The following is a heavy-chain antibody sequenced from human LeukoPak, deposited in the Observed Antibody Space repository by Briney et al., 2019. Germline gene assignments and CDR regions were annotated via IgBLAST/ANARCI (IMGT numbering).Heavy chain of an antibody. Sequence: KPGGSLRLSCAASGFTFSSYSMNWVRQAPGKGLEWVSSISSSSSYIYYADSVKGRFTISRDNARNSLYLQMNSLRAEDTAVYYCASQGSGYDSPIDHWGQGTLVTVSS. CDR1: GFTFSSYS. J-gene: IGHJ4*02. CDR2: ISSSSSYI. CDR3: ASQGSGYDSPIDH. V-gene: IGHV3-21*01. D-gene: IGHD5-12*01.